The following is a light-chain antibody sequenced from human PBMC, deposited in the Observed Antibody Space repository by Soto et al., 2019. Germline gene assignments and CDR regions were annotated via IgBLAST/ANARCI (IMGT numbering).Light chain of an antibody. Sequence: DIQMTQSPSTLSASVGDRVSITCRASQSIHNWFDWYQQKPGRAPTLLIYDASSLQTGVPSRFSGRAFGTEFTLTISSLQPDDIATYYCQHYETPPMTFGQGTKLEI. CDR2: DAS. CDR3: QHYETPPMT. J-gene: IGKJ5*01. CDR1: QSIHNW. V-gene: IGKV1-5*01.